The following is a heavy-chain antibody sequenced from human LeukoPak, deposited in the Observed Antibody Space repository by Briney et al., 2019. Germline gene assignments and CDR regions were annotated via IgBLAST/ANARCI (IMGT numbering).Heavy chain of an antibody. CDR1: GGSISSGSYY. CDR2: IYTSGST. Sequence: SETLSLTCTVSGGSISSGSYYWSWIRQPAGKGLEWIGRIYTSGSTNYNPSLKSRVTISVDTSKNQFSLKLSSVTAADTAVYYCARSMVRGVTGPGGYFDYWGQGTLVTVSS. V-gene: IGHV4-61*02. J-gene: IGHJ4*02. D-gene: IGHD3-10*01. CDR3: ARSMVRGVTGPGGYFDY.